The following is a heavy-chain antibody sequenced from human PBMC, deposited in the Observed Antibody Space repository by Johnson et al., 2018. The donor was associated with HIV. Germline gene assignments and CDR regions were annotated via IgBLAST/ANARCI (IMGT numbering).Heavy chain of an antibody. V-gene: IGHV3-66*01. CDR2: INTGGST. D-gene: IGHD1-26*01. CDR1: GFTFSDYY. Sequence: VQLVESGGGLVKPGGSLRLSCAASGFTFSDYYMSWIRQAPGKGLEWVSLINTGGSTYYADSVKGRFTISRDNSKNTLYLQMNILRAEDTAVYYCARALVDDAFAIWGQGTMVTVSS. CDR3: ARALVDDAFAI. J-gene: IGHJ3*02.